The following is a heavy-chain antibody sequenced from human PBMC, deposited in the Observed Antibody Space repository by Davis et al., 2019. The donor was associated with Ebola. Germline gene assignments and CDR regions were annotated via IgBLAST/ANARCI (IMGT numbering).Heavy chain of an antibody. CDR1: GFTVSSNY. Sequence: PGGSLRLSCAPSGFTVSSNYFNWVRQAPGKGLEWVSLIYSGGSSYYADSVKGRFTISRDNSENTLYLQMNSLRAEDTAVYYCAKGIYSEYYYYYGMDVWGQGTTVTVSS. V-gene: IGHV3-66*01. J-gene: IGHJ6*01. CDR2: IYSGGSS. CDR3: AKGIYSEYYYYYGMDV. D-gene: IGHD2-21*01.